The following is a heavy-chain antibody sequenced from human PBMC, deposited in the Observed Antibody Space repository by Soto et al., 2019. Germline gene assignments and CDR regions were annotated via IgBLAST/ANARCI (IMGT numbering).Heavy chain of an antibody. Sequence: PSLTCTVAGGSISSSSYYWGWIRQPLGKGLEWIGSIYYSGSTYYNPSLKSRVTISVDTSKNQFSLKLSSVTAADTAVYYCASIEYSSSSYGMDVWGQGTTVTVSS. V-gene: IGHV4-39*01. CDR1: GGSISSSSYY. D-gene: IGHD6-6*01. CDR2: IYYSGST. CDR3: ASIEYSSSSYGMDV. J-gene: IGHJ6*02.